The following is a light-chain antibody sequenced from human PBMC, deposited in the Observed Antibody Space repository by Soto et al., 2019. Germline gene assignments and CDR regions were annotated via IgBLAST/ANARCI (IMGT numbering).Light chain of an antibody. CDR1: QSVNNF. CDR2: GAS. J-gene: IGKJ1*01. CDR3: QHYSSQT. Sequence: EVVLTQSPATLSLSPGDRATLSCRASQSVNNFLAWYQQRPGQAPRLLIYGASSRATGIPDRFSGSGSGTDFTLTISRLEPEDSAVYFCQHYSSQTFGQGTKVDIK. V-gene: IGKV3-20*01.